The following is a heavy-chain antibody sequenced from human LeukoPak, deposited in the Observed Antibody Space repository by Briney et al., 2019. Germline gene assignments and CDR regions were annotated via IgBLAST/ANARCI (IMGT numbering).Heavy chain of an antibody. J-gene: IGHJ3*02. D-gene: IGHD3-10*01. CDR2: ISSSSSYI. CDR3: ARGVHYYGSGIIRDAFDI. CDR1: GFTFSSYS. V-gene: IGHV3-21*01. Sequence: PGGSLRLSCAASGFTFSSYSMNWVRQAPGKGLEWVSSISSSSSYIYYADSVKGRFTISRDNAKNSLYLQMNSLRAEDTAVYYCARGVHYYGSGIIRDAFDIWGQGTMVTVSS.